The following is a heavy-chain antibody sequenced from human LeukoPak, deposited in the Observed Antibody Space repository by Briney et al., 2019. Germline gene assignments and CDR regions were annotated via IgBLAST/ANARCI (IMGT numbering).Heavy chain of an antibody. CDR2: INAKSGAT. CDR3: ARDNQEDSAVSNDYDVGWFDP. V-gene: IGHV1-2*02. CDR1: GDTLTGLY. Sequence: ASVKVSCKASGDTLTGLYIHWVRQAPGQGLEWIGWINAKSGATSYAQKFQDRVTMTRDTSTNATFMELTRLTPDDTAMFYCARDNQEDSAVSNDYDVGWFDPWGQGTLVTVSS. D-gene: IGHD5-12*01. J-gene: IGHJ5*02.